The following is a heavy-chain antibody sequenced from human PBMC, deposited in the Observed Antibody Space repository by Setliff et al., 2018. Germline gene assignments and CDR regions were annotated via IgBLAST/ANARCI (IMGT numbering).Heavy chain of an antibody. CDR2: ISSSGSTI. V-gene: IGHV3-48*03. CDR1: GFTFSSYE. J-gene: IGHJ6*02. CDR3: AREDRSGYGYYYGMDV. D-gene: IGHD3-22*01. Sequence: PGGSLRLSCAASGFTFSSYEMNWVRQAPGKGLEWVSYISSSGSTIYYADSVKGRFTISRDNAKNSLYLQMNSLRAEDTAVYYCAREDRSGYGYYYGMDVWGQGTTVTVS.